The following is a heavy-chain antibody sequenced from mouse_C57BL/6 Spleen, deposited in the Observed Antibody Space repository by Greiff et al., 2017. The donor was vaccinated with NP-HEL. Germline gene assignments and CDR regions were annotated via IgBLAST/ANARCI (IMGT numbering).Heavy chain of an antibody. D-gene: IGHD2-9*01. V-gene: IGHV1-59*01. CDR3: ASPTMVTTRGYFDY. CDR2: VDPSDSSP. J-gene: IGHJ2*01. Sequence: QVQLQQPGAELVRPGTSVKLSCKASGYTFTSYWMHWVKQRPGPGLEWIGVVDPSDSSPNYNPKFKGKATLTVDTSSSSAYLQLSSLTSEDSAVYYGASPTMVTTRGYFDYWGQGTTLTVSS. CDR1: GYTFTSYW.